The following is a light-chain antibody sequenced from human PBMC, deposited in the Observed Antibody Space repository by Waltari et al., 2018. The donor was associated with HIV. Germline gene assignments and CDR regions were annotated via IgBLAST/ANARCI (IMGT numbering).Light chain of an antibody. V-gene: IGLV1-44*01. CDR2: SNN. Sequence: QSVLTQPPSASGTPGQRVTISCSGSSSNIGSNTVNWYQQLPGTAPKLLIYSNNRRPSVVPDRVSGSKSGTSASLAIRGLQSEDEADYYCAAWDDSLNGVVFGGGTKLTVL. CDR3: AAWDDSLNGVV. CDR1: SSNIGSNT. J-gene: IGLJ2*01.